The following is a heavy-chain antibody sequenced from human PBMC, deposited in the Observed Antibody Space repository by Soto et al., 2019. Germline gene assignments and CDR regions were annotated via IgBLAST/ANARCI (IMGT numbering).Heavy chain of an antibody. CDR3: ARDRYYDILTGSSFDY. CDR1: GYTFTSYD. V-gene: IGHV1-8*01. CDR2: MNPNSGNT. J-gene: IGHJ4*02. D-gene: IGHD3-9*01. Sequence: ASVKVSCKASGYTFTSYDINWVRQATGQGLEWMGWMNPNSGNTGYAQKFQGRVTMTRNTSISTAYMELSSLRSEDTAVYYCARDRYYDILTGSSFDYWGQGTLVTVSS.